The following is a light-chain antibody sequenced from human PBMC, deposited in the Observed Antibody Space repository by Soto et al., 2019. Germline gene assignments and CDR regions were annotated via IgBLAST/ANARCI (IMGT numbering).Light chain of an antibody. V-gene: IGKV3-11*01. CDR1: QSVSSS. CDR3: QQRSNWPRT. J-gene: IGKJ2*01. CDR2: DAS. Sequence: EIVLTQSPATLSLSPGERATLSCRASQSVSSSLAWFQHKPGQAPRLLIYDASNRATGIPARFSGSGSGTDFTLTISSLEPEDFAISYCQQRSNWPRTFGQGTKLEIK.